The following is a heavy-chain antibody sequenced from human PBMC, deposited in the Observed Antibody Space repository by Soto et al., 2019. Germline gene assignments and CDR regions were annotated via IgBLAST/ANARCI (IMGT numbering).Heavy chain of an antibody. Sequence: GGSLRLSCAASGFTFSSYWMHWVRQAPGKGLVWVSRIKSDGSSTSYADSVKGRFTISRDNAKNTLYLQMNSLRAEDTAVYYCARQSWYWFDPWGQGTLVTVSS. J-gene: IGHJ5*02. D-gene: IGHD6-13*01. CDR2: IKSDGSST. CDR1: GFTFSSYW. V-gene: IGHV3-74*01. CDR3: ARQSWYWFDP.